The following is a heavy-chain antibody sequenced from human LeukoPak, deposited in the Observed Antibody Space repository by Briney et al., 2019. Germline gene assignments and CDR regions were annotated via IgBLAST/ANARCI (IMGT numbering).Heavy chain of an antibody. Sequence: ASVKVSCKASGYTFTGYYMHWVRQAPGQGLEWMGWINPNSGGTNYAQKFKGRVTMTRDTPLGPAYMELSRLRSDDTAVYYCARDPSWYSGSYSDYWGQGTLVTVYS. CDR1: GYTFTGYY. J-gene: IGHJ4*02. V-gene: IGHV1-2*02. D-gene: IGHD1-26*01. CDR3: ARDPSWYSGSYSDY. CDR2: INPNSGGT.